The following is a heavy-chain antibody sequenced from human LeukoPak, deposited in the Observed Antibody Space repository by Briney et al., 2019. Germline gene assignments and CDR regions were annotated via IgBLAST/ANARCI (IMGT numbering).Heavy chain of an antibody. CDR2: ISISGTTI. Sequence: GGSLRLSCAASGFTFSDYEMNWVRQAPGKGLEWLSHISISGTTIHYADSVKGRFTISRDNAKNSVYLQMTSLRAEDTAVYYCARTPTFSGWFDYWGQGTLVTVSS. CDR3: ARTPTFSGWFDY. V-gene: IGHV3-48*03. D-gene: IGHD6-19*01. J-gene: IGHJ4*02. CDR1: GFTFSDYE.